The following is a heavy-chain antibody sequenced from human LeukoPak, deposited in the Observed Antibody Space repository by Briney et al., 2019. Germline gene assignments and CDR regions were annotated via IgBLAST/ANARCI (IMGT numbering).Heavy chain of an antibody. Sequence: SETLSLTCAVYGGSFSGYYWSWVRQPPGKGLEWIGEINHSGSTNYNPSLKSRVTISVDTSKNQFSLKLSSVTAADTAVYYCARRRYCSSTSCYKGYWFDPWGQGTLVTVSS. CDR1: GGSFSGYY. CDR2: INHSGST. J-gene: IGHJ5*02. D-gene: IGHD2-2*02. CDR3: ARRRYCSSTSCYKGYWFDP. V-gene: IGHV4-34*01.